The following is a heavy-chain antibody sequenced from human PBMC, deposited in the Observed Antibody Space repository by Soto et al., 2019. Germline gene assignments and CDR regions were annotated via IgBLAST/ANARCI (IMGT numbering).Heavy chain of an antibody. CDR2: INAGNGNT. J-gene: IGHJ5*02. V-gene: IGHV1-3*01. Sequence: GASVKVSCKASGYTFTSYAMHWVRPAPGQRLEWMGWINAGNGNTKYSQKFQGRVTITRDTSASTAYMELSSLRSEDTAVYYCARDRGSSGFYNWFDPWGQGTLVTVSS. D-gene: IGHD6-19*01. CDR1: GYTFTSYA. CDR3: ARDRGSSGFYNWFDP.